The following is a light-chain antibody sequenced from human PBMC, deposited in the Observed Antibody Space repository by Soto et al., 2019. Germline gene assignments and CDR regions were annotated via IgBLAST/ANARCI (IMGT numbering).Light chain of an antibody. V-gene: IGKV3-20*01. CDR3: QRYGNSPT. CDR2: GAP. CDR1: KSVISSF. Sequence: EIVLTQSPGTLSLSPGERATLSCRASKSVISSFLAWYQQQPGQAPRVLIDGAPITATGSPDRFSGSGSGTDFTLTISRLEPEDFAAYFCQRYGNSPTFGQGTKVEIK. J-gene: IGKJ1*01.